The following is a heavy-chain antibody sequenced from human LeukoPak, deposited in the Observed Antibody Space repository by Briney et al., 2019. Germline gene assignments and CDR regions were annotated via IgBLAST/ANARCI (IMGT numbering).Heavy chain of an antibody. CDR3: ARLTTYDYVWGSYPYFDY. CDR1: GYTFTGYY. J-gene: IGHJ4*02. D-gene: IGHD3-16*02. Sequence: ASVKVSCKASGYTFTGYYMHWVRQAPGQGLEWMGWINPNSGGTNYAQKFQGRVTMTRDTSIRTAYMELSRLRSDDTAVYYCARLTTYDYVWGSYPYFDYWGQGTLVTVSS. V-gene: IGHV1-2*02. CDR2: INPNSGGT.